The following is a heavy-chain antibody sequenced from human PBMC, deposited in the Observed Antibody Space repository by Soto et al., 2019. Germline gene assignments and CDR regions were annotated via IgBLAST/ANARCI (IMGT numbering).Heavy chain of an antibody. D-gene: IGHD4-4*01. Sequence: EVQLVESGGGLVKPGGSLRLSCAASGFTFSSYSMNWVRQAPGKGLEWVSSISSSSSYIYYADSVKGRFTTSRDNAKNSLYLQMNSLRAEDTAVYYCARDEYMGFNSNYGWFDPWGQGTLVTVSS. J-gene: IGHJ5*02. CDR3: ARDEYMGFNSNYGWFDP. CDR2: ISSSSSYI. V-gene: IGHV3-21*01. CDR1: GFTFSSYS.